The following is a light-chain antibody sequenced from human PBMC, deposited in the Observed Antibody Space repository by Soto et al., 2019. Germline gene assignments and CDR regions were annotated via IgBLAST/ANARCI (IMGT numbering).Light chain of an antibody. CDR2: DAS. Sequence: EIVLTHSPATLSVSPGERSTLSCRASQSVSSYLLWYQQKPGQAPRLLIYDASNRATGIPARFSGSGSETDFTLTISSLDPEDFAVYYCQHRMNWPLTFGQGTRLEIK. V-gene: IGKV3-11*01. J-gene: IGKJ5*01. CDR1: QSVSSY. CDR3: QHRMNWPLT.